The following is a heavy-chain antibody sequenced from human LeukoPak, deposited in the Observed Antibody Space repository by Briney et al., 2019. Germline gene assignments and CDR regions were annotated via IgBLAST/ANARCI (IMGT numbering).Heavy chain of an antibody. CDR1: GFTFDDYA. Sequence: GGSLRLSCAASGFTFDDYAMHWVRQAPGKGLEWVSGISWNSGSIGYADSVKGRFTISRDNAKNSLYLQMNSLRAEDTAVYYCARDLGGFDPWGQGTLVTVSS. J-gene: IGHJ5*02. CDR2: ISWNSGSI. V-gene: IGHV3-9*01. CDR3: ARDLGGFDP.